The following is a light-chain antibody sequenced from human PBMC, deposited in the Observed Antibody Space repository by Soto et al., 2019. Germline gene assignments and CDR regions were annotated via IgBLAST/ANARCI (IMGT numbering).Light chain of an antibody. Sequence: QSVLTQPASVSGSPGQSITISCTGTSSDVGSYNLVSWYQQHPGKVPKIMIYEASKRPSGAPNRFSGSKSGNTASLTISGLQAEDEADYYCCSYAGSSTWVFGTGTKLTV. V-gene: IGLV2-23*01. J-gene: IGLJ1*01. CDR1: SSDVGSYNL. CDR2: EAS. CDR3: CSYAGSSTWV.